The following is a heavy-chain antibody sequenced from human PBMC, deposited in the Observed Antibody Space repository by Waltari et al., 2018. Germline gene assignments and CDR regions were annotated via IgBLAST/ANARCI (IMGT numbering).Heavy chain of an antibody. J-gene: IGHJ4*02. CDR1: GYSISSGYY. CDR3: ARLVPAASYGDYDGGLGYFDY. CDR2: IYHSGST. D-gene: IGHD4-17*01. V-gene: IGHV4-38-2*01. Sequence: QVQLQESGPGLVKPSETLSLTCAVSGYSISSGYYWGWIRQPPGKGLEWIGSIYHSGSTHYTPSLKSRVTISVDTSKNQFSLKLSSVTAADTAVYYCARLVPAASYGDYDGGLGYFDYWGQGTLVTVSS.